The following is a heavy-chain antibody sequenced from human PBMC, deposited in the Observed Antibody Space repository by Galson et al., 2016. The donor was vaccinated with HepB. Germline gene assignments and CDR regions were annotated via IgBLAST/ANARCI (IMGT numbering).Heavy chain of an antibody. Sequence: SLRLSCAASGFPFSVHYMSWVRQSPGNGLEWVAKVKPDGSDSYYVDSLKGRYSIFRDNAKNSVYLQMSRLRVDDTAVYYCAIEHWFNCESWGQGTLVTVAS. J-gene: IGHJ4*02. CDR2: VKPDGSDS. V-gene: IGHV3-7*03. CDR1: GFPFSVHY. D-gene: IGHD3-9*01. CDR3: AIEHWFNCES.